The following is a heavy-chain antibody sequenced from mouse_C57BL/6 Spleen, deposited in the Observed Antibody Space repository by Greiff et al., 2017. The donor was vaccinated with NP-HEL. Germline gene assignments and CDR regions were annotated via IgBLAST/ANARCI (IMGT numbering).Heavy chain of an antibody. V-gene: IGHV1-52*01. Sequence: QVQLQQPGAVLVRPGSSVKLSCKASGYTFTSYWMHWVKQRPIQGLEWIGNIDPSDSETHYNQQFKDKATLTVDKSSSTAYMQLSSLTSEDSAVYYCARRDDGYYCYALDYWGQGTSVTVSS. CDR2: IDPSDSET. CDR1: GYTFTSYW. CDR3: ARRDDGYYCYALDY. J-gene: IGHJ4*01. D-gene: IGHD2-3*01.